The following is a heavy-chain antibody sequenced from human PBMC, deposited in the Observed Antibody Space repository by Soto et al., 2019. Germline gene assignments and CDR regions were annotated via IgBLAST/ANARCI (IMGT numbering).Heavy chain of an antibody. V-gene: IGHV1-46*03. J-gene: IGHJ5*02. D-gene: IGHD5-18*01. Sequence: GASVKVSCKASGYTFTSYYMHWVRQAPGQGLEWMGIINPSRGSTSYAQKFQGRVTMTRDTSTSTVYMELSSLRSEDTAVYYCARVYPSDTRYGYVGNNWFDPWGQGTLVTVSS. CDR2: INPSRGST. CDR1: GYTFTSYY. CDR3: ARVYPSDTRYGYVGNNWFDP.